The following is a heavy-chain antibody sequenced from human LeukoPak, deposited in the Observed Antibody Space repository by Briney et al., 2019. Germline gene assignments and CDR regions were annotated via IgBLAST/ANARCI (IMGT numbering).Heavy chain of an antibody. CDR2: ISSGGST. J-gene: IGHJ4*02. CDR3: AKSDSPYSSSWYPWGY. CDR1: GFTFNNYA. D-gene: IGHD6-13*01. Sequence: GGSLRLSCAAAGFTFNNYAMSWVRQAPGKGLKWVSGISSGGSTYYADSVKGRFTISRDNSKNTLYLQMNSLRAEDTAVYYCAKSDSPYSSSWYPWGYWGQGTLVTVSS. V-gene: IGHV3-23*01.